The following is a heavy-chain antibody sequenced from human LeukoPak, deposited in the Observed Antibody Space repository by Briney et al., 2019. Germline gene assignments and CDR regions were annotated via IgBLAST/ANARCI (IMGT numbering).Heavy chain of an antibody. CDR3: ARAGIDYFGSRTYYNPYFDY. CDR1: GGSISTYY. J-gene: IGHJ4*02. D-gene: IGHD3-10*01. CDR2: IYYSGST. V-gene: IGHV4-59*01. Sequence: SETLSLTCTVSGGSISTYYWSWIRQPPGKGLEWIGYIYYSGSTSYNPSLKSRVTISLDTSKNRFSLKLSSVTAADTALYYCARAGIDYFGSRTYYNPYFDYWGQGTLVTVSS.